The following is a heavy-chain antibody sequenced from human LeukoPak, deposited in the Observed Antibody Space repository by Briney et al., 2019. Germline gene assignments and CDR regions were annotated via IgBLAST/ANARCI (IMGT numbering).Heavy chain of an antibody. J-gene: IGHJ4*02. Sequence: GGSLRLPCAASGFTFSSYVMSWVRQAPGKGLEWVSSVSASGGSTYYADSVKGRFTISRDNSKNTLFLQMDSLRAEDTAVYYCAKEVYGDYDPYFDSWGQGTLVTVSS. CDR3: AKEVYGDYDPYFDS. V-gene: IGHV3-23*01. CDR2: VSASGGST. D-gene: IGHD4-17*01. CDR1: GFTFSSYV.